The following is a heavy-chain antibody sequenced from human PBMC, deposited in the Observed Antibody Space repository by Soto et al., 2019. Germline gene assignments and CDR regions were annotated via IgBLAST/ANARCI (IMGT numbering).Heavy chain of an antibody. CDR2: IKQDGSEK. V-gene: IGHV3-7*01. J-gene: IGHJ5*02. CDR3: ASGGYYPGS. D-gene: IGHD3-22*01. CDR1: GFTFSRYW. Sequence: GGSLRLSCAASGFTFSRYWMSWVRQAPGKGLEWVANIKQDGSEKNYVDSVKGRFTISRDNAKNSLYLQMNSLRADDTAVYYCASGGYYPGSWGQGALVTVSS.